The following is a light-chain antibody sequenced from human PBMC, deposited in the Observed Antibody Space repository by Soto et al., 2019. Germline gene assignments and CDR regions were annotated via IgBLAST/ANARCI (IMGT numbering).Light chain of an antibody. CDR2: EGS. CDR3: RSNTSSSTVV. J-gene: IGLJ1*01. CDR1: SSDVGSYNL. V-gene: IGLV2-14*02. Sequence: QSALTQPASVSGSPGQSITISCTGTSSDVGSYNLVSWYQQHPGKAPKLMIYEGSKRPSGVSNRFSGSKSGHTASLTISGLQAEDAAYYYCRSNTSSSTVVFGTGTKVTVL.